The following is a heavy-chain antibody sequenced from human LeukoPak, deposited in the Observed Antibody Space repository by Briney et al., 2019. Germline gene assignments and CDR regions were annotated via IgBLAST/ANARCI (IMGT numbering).Heavy chain of an antibody. D-gene: IGHD2-15*01. J-gene: IGHJ4*02. CDR2: IYTSGST. CDR1: GGSISSYY. V-gene: IGHV4-4*07. Sequence: PSETLSLTCTVSGGSISSYYWSRIRQPAGKGLEWIGRIYTSGSTNYNPSLKSRVTMSVDTSKNQFSLKLSSVTAADTPVYYCARGYCSGGSCYVFDYWGQGTLVTVSS. CDR3: ARGYCSGGSCYVFDY.